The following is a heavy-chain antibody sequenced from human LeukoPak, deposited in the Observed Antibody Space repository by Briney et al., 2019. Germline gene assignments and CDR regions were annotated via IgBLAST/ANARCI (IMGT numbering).Heavy chain of an antibody. J-gene: IGHJ4*02. CDR2: ISGSGGST. D-gene: IGHD3-22*01. CDR3: AKMPAYYYDSSGYAFHFDY. CDR1: AFTLATYA. Sequence: GGSLRLSCAASAFTLATYAMSWVRQAPGKGLEWVSTISGSGGSTHYADSVRGRFTISRDNSKSTLYLQMNSLRAEDTAIYYCAKMPAYYYDSSGYAFHFDYWGQGTLVTVSS. V-gene: IGHV3-23*01.